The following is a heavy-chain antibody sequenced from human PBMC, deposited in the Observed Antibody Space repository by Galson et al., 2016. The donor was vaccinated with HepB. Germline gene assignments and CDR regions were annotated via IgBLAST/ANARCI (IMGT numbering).Heavy chain of an antibody. CDR3: ARDRPRDFFWSGSYAGFDY. Sequence: SLRLSCAASGFSFSNYGMHWVRQAPGKGLEWVAVIWYDGSNKYYADSVKGRLTISRDNSKNTLYLQMNSLRAEDTAVYYCARDRPRDFFWSGSYAGFDYWGQGTLVTVSS. V-gene: IGHV3-33*01. CDR1: GFSFSNYG. J-gene: IGHJ4*02. D-gene: IGHD1-26*01. CDR2: IWYDGSNK.